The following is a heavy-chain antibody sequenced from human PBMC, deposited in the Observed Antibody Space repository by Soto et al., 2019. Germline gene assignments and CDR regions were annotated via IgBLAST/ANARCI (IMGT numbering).Heavy chain of an antibody. CDR1: GGSISSSSYY. V-gene: IGHV4-39*01. Sequence: PSETLSLTCTVSGGSISSSSYYWGWIRQTPGKGLERIGSIYYSGSAYYNPSLKSRVTISVDTSKNQFSLKLSAVPAADTAVFYCARVAYYYFLTVYYNPRANSDMDVWGKGTTVTVSS. J-gene: IGHJ6*03. D-gene: IGHD3-9*01. CDR2: IYYSGSA. CDR3: ARVAYYYFLTVYYNPRANSDMDV.